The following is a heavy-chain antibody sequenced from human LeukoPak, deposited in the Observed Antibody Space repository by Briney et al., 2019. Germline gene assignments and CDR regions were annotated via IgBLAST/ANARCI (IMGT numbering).Heavy chain of an antibody. J-gene: IGHJ4*02. CDR2: ISSSGGST. CDR1: GFTFSSFA. D-gene: IGHD5-24*01. Sequence: GGSLRLSCAASGFTFSSFAMHWVRQAPGRGLEYVSAISSSGGSTYYANSAKGRFTISRDNSKNTLYLQMGSLNTEDMAVYYCARDQEMSTDEHYFDYWGQGTLVTVSS. CDR3: ARDQEMSTDEHYFDY. V-gene: IGHV3-64*01.